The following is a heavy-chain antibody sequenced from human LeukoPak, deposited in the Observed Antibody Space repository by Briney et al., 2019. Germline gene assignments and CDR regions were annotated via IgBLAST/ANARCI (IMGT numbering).Heavy chain of an antibody. D-gene: IGHD1-26*01. V-gene: IGHV3-53*01. Sequence: GGSLRLSCAASGFTFSSFYMHWVRQAPGKGLEWVSIIYSGGRTYYADSAKGRFTISRDIFKNTVYLQMNSLRAEDTAVYYCAREGATTAFDYWGQGTLVTVSS. CDR3: AREGATTAFDY. CDR2: IYSGGRT. J-gene: IGHJ4*02. CDR1: GFTFSSFY.